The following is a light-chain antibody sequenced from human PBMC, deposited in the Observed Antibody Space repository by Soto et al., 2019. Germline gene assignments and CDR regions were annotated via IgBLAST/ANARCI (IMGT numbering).Light chain of an antibody. CDR3: FSFAGNYIYV. CDR1: SSDVGGYNY. Sequence: QSALTQPRSVSGSPGQSVTISCTGTSSDVGGYNYVSWYLQHPGKAPKDMIYDVSKRPSGVPDRFSGSKTGNTASLTISGRQSEDEADYYCFSFAGNYIYVFGTGTKVTVL. CDR2: DVS. V-gene: IGLV2-11*01. J-gene: IGLJ1*01.